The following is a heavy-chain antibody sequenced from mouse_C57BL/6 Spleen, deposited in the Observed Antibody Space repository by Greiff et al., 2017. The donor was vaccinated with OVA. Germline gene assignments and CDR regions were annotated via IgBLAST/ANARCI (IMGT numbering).Heavy chain of an antibody. Sequence: QVQLQQSGAELVRPGTSVKVSCKASGYAFTNYLIEWVKQRPGQGLEWIGVINPGSGGTNYNEKFKGKATLTADKSSSTVYMQLSSLTSEDSAVYFCARAAQAWFAYWGQGTLVTVSA. CDR1: GYAFTNYL. D-gene: IGHD3-2*02. CDR2: INPGSGGT. V-gene: IGHV1-54*01. CDR3: ARAAQAWFAY. J-gene: IGHJ3*01.